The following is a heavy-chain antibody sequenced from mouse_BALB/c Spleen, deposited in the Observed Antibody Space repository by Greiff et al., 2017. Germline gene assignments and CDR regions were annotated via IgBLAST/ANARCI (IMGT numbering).Heavy chain of an antibody. V-gene: IGHV2-4-1*01. CDR2: IWSGGST. Sequence: LQESGPGLVQPSQSLSITCTVSGFSLTSYGVHWVRQSPGKGLEWLGVIWSGGSTDYNAAFISRLSISKDNSKSQVFFKMNSLQADDTAIYYCARNVDYYGSSLFAYWGQGTLVTVSA. D-gene: IGHD1-1*01. CDR3: ARNVDYYGSSLFAY. J-gene: IGHJ3*01. CDR1: GFSLTSYG.